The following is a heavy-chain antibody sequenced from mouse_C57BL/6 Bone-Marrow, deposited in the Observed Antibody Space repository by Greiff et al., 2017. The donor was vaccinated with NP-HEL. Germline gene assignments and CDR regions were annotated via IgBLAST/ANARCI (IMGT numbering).Heavy chain of an antibody. CDR3: ASGDYGPSSYWYFDV. Sequence: EVKLQESGPELVKPGASVKIPCKASGYTFTDYNMDWVKQSHGKSLEWIGDINPNNGGTIYNQKFKGKATLTVDKSSSTAYMELRILTSADTAVYYGASGDYGPSSYWYFDVWGTGTTVTVSS. J-gene: IGHJ1*03. CDR1: GYTFTDYN. V-gene: IGHV1-18*01. D-gene: IGHD2-10*02. CDR2: INPNNGGT.